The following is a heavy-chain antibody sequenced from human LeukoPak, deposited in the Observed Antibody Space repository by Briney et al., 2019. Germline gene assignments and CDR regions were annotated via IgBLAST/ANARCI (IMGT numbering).Heavy chain of an antibody. D-gene: IGHD2-15*01. CDR2: ISGSGDST. CDR3: AKPRYCSGGSCYSVFDY. V-gene: IGHV3-23*01. CDR1: GFTFSSYA. Sequence: GGSLRLSCAASGFTFSSYAMSWVRQAPGKGLEWVSAISGSGDSTYYADSVKGRFTISRDNSKNTLYLQMNSLRAEDTAVYYCAKPRYCSGGSCYSVFDYWGQGTLVTVSS. J-gene: IGHJ4*02.